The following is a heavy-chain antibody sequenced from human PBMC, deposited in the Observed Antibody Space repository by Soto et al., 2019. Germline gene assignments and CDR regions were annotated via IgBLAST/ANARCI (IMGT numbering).Heavy chain of an antibody. CDR3: AKYLLWCGERAKGWSDP. D-gene: IGHD3-10*01. CDR2: ISGSGGSA. J-gene: IGHJ5*02. CDR1: GFAFSSYA. Sequence: EVQLLESGGGLVQPGGSLRLSCAASGFAFSSYAMSWVRQAPGKGLEWVSGISGSGGSAYYADSVKGRFIISRDNPKDTLYLQMNSLRAEDTAVYYCAKYLLWCGERAKGWSDPWGQGTLVTVSS. V-gene: IGHV3-23*01.